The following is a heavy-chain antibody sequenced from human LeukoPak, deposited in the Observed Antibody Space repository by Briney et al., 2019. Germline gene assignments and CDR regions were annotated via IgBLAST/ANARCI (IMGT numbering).Heavy chain of an antibody. CDR1: GYTFTSYY. CDR2: INPSGGST. Sequence: ASVKVSCKASGYTFTSYYMHWVRQAPGQGLEWMGIINPSGGSTSYAQKFQGRVTMTRDTSTSTVYMGLSSLRSEDTAVYYCARDMGAARSDYWGQGTLVTLSS. D-gene: IGHD3-10*01. V-gene: IGHV1-46*01. CDR3: ARDMGAARSDY. J-gene: IGHJ4*02.